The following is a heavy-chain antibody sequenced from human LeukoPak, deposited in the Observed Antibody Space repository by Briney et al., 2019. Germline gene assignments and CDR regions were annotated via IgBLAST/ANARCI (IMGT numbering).Heavy chain of an antibody. J-gene: IGHJ4*02. V-gene: IGHV1-69*06. CDR3: ARAGYSSGWYGY. CDR1: GGTFSSYA. Sequence: SVQVSCKASGGTFSSYAISWVRQAPGQGLEWMGRIIPIFGTANYAQKFQGRVTITADKSTSTAYMELSSLRSEDTAVYYCARAGYSSGWYGYWGQGTLVTVSS. D-gene: IGHD6-19*01. CDR2: IIPIFGTA.